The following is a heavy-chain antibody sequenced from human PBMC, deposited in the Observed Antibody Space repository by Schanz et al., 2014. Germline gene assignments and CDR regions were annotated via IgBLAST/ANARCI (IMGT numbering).Heavy chain of an antibody. J-gene: IGHJ3*02. V-gene: IGHV3-48*01. D-gene: IGHD6-19*01. CDR1: GFTFSTYS. Sequence: EVQLVESGGGLVQPGGSLRLSCAASGFTFSTYSMNWVRQAPGKGLEWVSYISRSSSTIYYADSVKGRFTISRDNAKNSLYLQMNSLRAEDTALYFCATDYSGGGCHIWGQGTMVTVSS. CDR2: ISRSSSTI. CDR3: ATDYSGGGCHI.